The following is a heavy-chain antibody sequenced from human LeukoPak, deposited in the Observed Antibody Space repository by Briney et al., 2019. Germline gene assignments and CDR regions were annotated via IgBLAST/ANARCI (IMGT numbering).Heavy chain of an antibody. J-gene: IGHJ6*02. CDR3: AKEDIVVVTKYIHYGMDV. CDR1: GGSVRNYY. V-gene: IGHV4-4*07. CDR2: IYTNGTT. Sequence: SETLSLTCIVSGGSVRNYYWIWIRQPAGKGLQWIGRIYTNGTTNYSPSLKSRVTMSVDMSKNQFSLKLTSVTAADTAVYYCAKEDIVVVTKYIHYGMDVWGQGTTVTVS. D-gene: IGHD2-15*01.